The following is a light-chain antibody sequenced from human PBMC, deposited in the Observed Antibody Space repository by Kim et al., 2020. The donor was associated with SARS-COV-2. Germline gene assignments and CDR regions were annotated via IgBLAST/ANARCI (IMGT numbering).Light chain of an antibody. J-gene: IGKJ1*01. V-gene: IGKV3-20*01. Sequence: EIVLTQSPGTLSLSPGERATLSCRASQTVSRNQLAWYQQKPGQAPRLLIYGASSRATGIPDRFSGRGSGTDFSLTISRLEPEDCAVYYCQQYGNSWTFGQGTKGEIK. CDR3: QQYGNSWT. CDR1: QTVSRNQ. CDR2: GAS.